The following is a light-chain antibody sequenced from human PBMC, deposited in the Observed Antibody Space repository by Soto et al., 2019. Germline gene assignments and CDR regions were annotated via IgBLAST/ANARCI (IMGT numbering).Light chain of an antibody. V-gene: IGKV3-15*01. CDR1: QSVGKS. J-gene: IGKJ3*01. CDR2: DAA. CDR3: QQYSEWPFT. Sequence: EIVMTQSPATLSVSPGETAILSCRASQSVGKSVAWYQQKPGQAPRLLMYDAAGRATGVPDRFSGSGSGTGVTLMITSLQSEDFAVYYCQQYSEWPFTFGPGTRVDIK.